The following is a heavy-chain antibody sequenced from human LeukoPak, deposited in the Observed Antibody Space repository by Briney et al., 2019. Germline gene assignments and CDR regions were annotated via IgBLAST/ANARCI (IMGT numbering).Heavy chain of an antibody. CDR2: VYNSGTT. CDR3: ARDAY. V-gene: IGHV4-59*11. J-gene: IGHJ4*02. Sequence: SETLSLTCTVSGVSIGSHYWSWIRQSPGKGLEWIGCVYNSGTTVYNPSLTGRVTISVDTSKNQYSLNLRSVTAADAAIYYCARDAYWGQGILVTVSS. CDR1: GVSIGSHY.